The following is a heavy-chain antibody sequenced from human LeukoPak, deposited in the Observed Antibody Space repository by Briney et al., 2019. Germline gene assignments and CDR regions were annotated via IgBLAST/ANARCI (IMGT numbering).Heavy chain of an antibody. CDR1: GGSISHYY. CDR2: IYYSGST. CDR3: ARLGSGLDY. J-gene: IGHJ4*02. D-gene: IGHD2-8*02. Sequence: PSETLSLTCTVSGGSISHYYWSWIRQPPGKGLEWIGYIYYSGSTNYNPSLKSRVTISVGTSKNQFSLKLSSVTAADTAVYYCARLGSGLDYWGQGTLVPVSS. V-gene: IGHV4-59*01.